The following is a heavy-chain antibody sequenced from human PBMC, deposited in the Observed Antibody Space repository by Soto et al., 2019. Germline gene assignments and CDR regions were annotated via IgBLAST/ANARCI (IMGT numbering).Heavy chain of an antibody. J-gene: IGHJ4*02. CDR3: ARLVISSSWSSIDY. D-gene: IGHD6-13*01. CDR1: GGSISSYY. CDR2: IYYSGST. V-gene: IGHV4-59*08. Sequence: SETLSLTCTVSGGSISSYYWSWIRQPPGKGLEWIGYIYYSGSTNYNPSLKSRVTISVDTSKNQFSLKLSSVTAADTAVYYCARLVISSSWSSIDYWGQGTLVTVSS.